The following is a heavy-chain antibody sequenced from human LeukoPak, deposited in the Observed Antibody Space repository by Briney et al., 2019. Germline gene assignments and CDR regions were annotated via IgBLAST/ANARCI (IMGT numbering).Heavy chain of an antibody. CDR1: GFTFSSYA. D-gene: IGHD1-1*01. CDR3: AKSLFTSATGTGRAFHI. Sequence: GGSLRLSCAASGFTFSSYAMSWVRQAPGKGLEWVSAISGSGGSTYYADSVKGRLTISRDNSKNTLYLQMNSLRAEDTAVYYCAKSLFTSATGTGRAFHIWGQGTMVTVSS. J-gene: IGHJ3*02. CDR2: ISGSGGST. V-gene: IGHV3-23*01.